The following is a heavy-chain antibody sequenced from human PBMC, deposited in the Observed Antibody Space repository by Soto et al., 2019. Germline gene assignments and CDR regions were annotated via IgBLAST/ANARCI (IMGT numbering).Heavy chain of an antibody. Sequence: ASVKVSCKASGYTFTSYGISWVRQAPGQGLEWMGWISAYNGNTNYAQKLQGRVTMTTDTSTSTAYMELRSLRSDDTAVYYCARGAPYCGGDCPPDAFDIWGQGTMVTVSS. CDR2: ISAYNGNT. CDR1: GYTFTSYG. D-gene: IGHD2-21*01. J-gene: IGHJ3*02. V-gene: IGHV1-18*01. CDR3: ARGAPYCGGDCPPDAFDI.